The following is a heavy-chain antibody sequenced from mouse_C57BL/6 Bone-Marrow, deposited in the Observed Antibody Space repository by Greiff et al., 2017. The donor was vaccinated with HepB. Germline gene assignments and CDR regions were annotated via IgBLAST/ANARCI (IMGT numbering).Heavy chain of an antibody. D-gene: IGHD2-4*01. CDR1: GFTFSDAW. J-gene: IGHJ2*01. CDR3: TRLYYDYDGYFDY. V-gene: IGHV6-6*01. CDR2: IRNKANNHAT. Sequence: EVKVEESGGGLVQPGGSMKLSCAASGFTFSDAWMDWVRQSPEKGLEWVAEIRNKANNHATYYAESVKGRFTISRDDSKSSVYLQMNSLRAEDTGIYYCTRLYYDYDGYFDYWGQGTTLTVSS.